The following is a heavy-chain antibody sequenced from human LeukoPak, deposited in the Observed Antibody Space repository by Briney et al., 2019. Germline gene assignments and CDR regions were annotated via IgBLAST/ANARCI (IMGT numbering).Heavy chain of an antibody. Sequence: GRSLRLSCAASEFSFSNYALHWVRQAPGKGSQWVAVISYDGNTIHYADSVKGRFIISRDTSKNTLYLQMNSLRAEDTAVYYCARSGGLQKFDYWGQGTLVTVSS. V-gene: IGHV3-30*01. CDR2: ISYDGNTI. CDR3: ARSGGLQKFDY. D-gene: IGHD4-11*01. CDR1: EFSFSNYA. J-gene: IGHJ4*02.